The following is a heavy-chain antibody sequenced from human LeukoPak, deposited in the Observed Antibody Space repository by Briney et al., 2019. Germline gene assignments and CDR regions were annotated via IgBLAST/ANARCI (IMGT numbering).Heavy chain of an antibody. CDR2: ITSSSSYI. CDR3: ARDHHEDYYGSGSPPGY. Sequence: PGGSLRLSCAASGFTFSSCSMNWVRQAPGKGLEWVSSITSSSSYIYYADSVKGRFTISRDNAKNSLYLQMNSLRAEDTAVYYCARDHHEDYYGSGSPPGYWGQGTLVTVSS. D-gene: IGHD3-10*01. V-gene: IGHV3-21*01. J-gene: IGHJ4*02. CDR1: GFTFSSCS.